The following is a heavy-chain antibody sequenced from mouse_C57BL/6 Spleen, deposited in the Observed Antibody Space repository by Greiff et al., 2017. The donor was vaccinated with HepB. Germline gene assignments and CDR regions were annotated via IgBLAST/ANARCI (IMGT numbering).Heavy chain of an antibody. CDR2: INPSTGGT. Sequence: EVQLQQSGPELVKPGASVKISCKASGYSFTGYYMNWVKQSPEKSLEWIGEINPSTGGTTYNQKFKAKATLTVDNSSSTAYMQLKSLTSEDSAVYYCARVITTVVGDWYFDVWGTGTTVTVSS. CDR3: ARVITTVVGDWYFDV. V-gene: IGHV1-42*01. J-gene: IGHJ1*03. CDR1: GYSFTGYY. D-gene: IGHD1-1*01.